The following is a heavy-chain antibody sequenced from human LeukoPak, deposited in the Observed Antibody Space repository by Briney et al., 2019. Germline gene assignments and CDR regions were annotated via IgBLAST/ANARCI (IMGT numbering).Heavy chain of an antibody. CDR1: GYTFTSYG. Sequence: ASVKVSCKASGYTFTSYGISWVRQAPGQGLEWMGWISAYNGNTNYAQKLQGRVTMTTDTSTSTAYMELRSLRSDDTAVYYCARTYDSSGYYYLFDYWGQGTLVTVSS. CDR2: ISAYNGNT. D-gene: IGHD3-22*01. V-gene: IGHV1-18*01. CDR3: ARTYDSSGYYYLFDY. J-gene: IGHJ4*02.